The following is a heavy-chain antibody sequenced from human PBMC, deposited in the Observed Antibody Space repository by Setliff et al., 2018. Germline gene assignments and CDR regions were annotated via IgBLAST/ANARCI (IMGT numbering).Heavy chain of an antibody. CDR1: GFTFSTYT. V-gene: IGHV3-21*01. CDR3: ARSESCGATNCSPVDY. J-gene: IGHJ4*02. D-gene: IGHD2-2*01. Sequence: PGGSLRLSCAASGFTFSTYTMDWVRQAPGKGLEWVSSIDTSSSYIYYADSVKGRFTISRDNAENSLYLEMNSLRAEDTAVYYCARSESCGATNCSPVDYWGQGTLVTVSS. CDR2: IDTSSSYI.